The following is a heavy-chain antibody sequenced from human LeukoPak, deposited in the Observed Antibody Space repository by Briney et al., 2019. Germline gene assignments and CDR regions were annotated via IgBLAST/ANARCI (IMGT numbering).Heavy chain of an antibody. J-gene: IGHJ5*02. CDR1: GGTFSSYA. V-gene: IGHV1-69*06. CDR3: VYLGGYSSGPPVP. D-gene: IGHD6-19*01. CDR2: IIPIFGTA. Sequence: GASVKVSCKASGGTFSSYAISWVRQAPGQGLEWMGGIIPIFGTANYAQKFQGRVTITADKSTSTAYMELSSLRSEDTAVYYCVYLGGYSSGPPVPWGQGTLVTVSS.